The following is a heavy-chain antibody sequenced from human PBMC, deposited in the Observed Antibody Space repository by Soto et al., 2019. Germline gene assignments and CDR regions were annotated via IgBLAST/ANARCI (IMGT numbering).Heavy chain of an antibody. CDR2: INAGNGNT. Sequence: ASVKVSCKASGYTFTSYAMHWVRQAPGQRLEWMGWINAGNGNTKYSQKFQGRVTITRDTSASTAYMELSSLRSEDTAVYYCARDIGATSNYYYSYYMDVWGKGTTVTVAS. D-gene: IGHD5-12*01. CDR3: ARDIGATSNYYYSYYMDV. J-gene: IGHJ6*03. CDR1: GYTFTSYA. V-gene: IGHV1-3*01.